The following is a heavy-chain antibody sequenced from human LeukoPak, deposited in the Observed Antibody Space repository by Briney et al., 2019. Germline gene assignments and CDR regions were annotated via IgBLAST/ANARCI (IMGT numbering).Heavy chain of an antibody. Sequence: NPSQTLSLTCAVSGGSISSSNWWSWVRQPPGKGLEWIGEIYHSGSTNYNPSLKSRVTLSVDTSKNQFSLKLNSVTAADTAVYYCARESRDVETEGFDYWGQGTLVTVSS. CDR2: IYHSGST. V-gene: IGHV4-4*02. J-gene: IGHJ4*02. CDR1: GGSISSSNW. D-gene: IGHD5-24*01. CDR3: ARESRDVETEGFDY.